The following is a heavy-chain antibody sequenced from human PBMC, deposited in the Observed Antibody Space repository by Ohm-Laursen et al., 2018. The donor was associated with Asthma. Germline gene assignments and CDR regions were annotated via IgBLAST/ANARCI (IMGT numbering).Heavy chain of an antibody. CDR3: ARAIPYW. J-gene: IGHJ4*02. CDR1: GFTFSSYG. Sequence: SLRLSCAASGFTFSSYGMHWVRQAPGKGLEWVAVISYDGSNKYYADSVKGRFTISRDNSKNTLYLQMNSLRAEDTAVYYCARAIPYWWGQGTLVTVSS. CDR2: ISYDGSNK. D-gene: IGHD2-15*01. V-gene: IGHV3-30*03.